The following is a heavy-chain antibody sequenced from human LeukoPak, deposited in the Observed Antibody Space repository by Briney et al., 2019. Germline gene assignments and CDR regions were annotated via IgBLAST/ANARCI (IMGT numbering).Heavy chain of an antibody. D-gene: IGHD3-3*01. CDR1: GYTFTGYY. Sequence: ASVKVSCKASGYTFTGYYKHWVRQAPGQGLEWMGWINPNSGGTNYAQKFQGRVTMTRDTSISTAYMELSRLRSDDTAVYYCARDRGYDFWSGYYLGYYGMDVWGQGTTVTVSS. J-gene: IGHJ6*02. V-gene: IGHV1-2*02. CDR2: INPNSGGT. CDR3: ARDRGYDFWSGYYLGYYGMDV.